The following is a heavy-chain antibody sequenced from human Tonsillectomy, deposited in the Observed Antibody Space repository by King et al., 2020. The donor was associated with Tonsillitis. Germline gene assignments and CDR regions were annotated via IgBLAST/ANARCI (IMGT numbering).Heavy chain of an antibody. Sequence: VQLVESGGGLGKPGGALRLSCAASGFTFSSYSMNWVRQAPGKGLEWVSSISSSRSYIYYANSVKGRFTISRDNAQNPLYLQMNSLRAEDTAVYYCARDLGDYYDSSGYYYPGYWGQGTLVTVSS. CDR3: ARDLGDYYDSSGYYYPGY. J-gene: IGHJ4*02. CDR1: GFTFSSYS. V-gene: IGHV3-21*01. D-gene: IGHD3-22*01. CDR2: ISSSRSYI.